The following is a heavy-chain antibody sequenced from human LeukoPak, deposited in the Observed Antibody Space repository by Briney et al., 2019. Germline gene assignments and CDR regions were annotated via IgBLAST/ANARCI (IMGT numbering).Heavy chain of an antibody. J-gene: IGHJ4*02. V-gene: IGHV3-23*01. CDR1: GFTFSSYA. D-gene: IGHD5-18*01. CDR3: AKDPVQLWSPLFDY. Sequence: GGSLKLSCAASGFTFSSYAMSWVRQAPGKGLEWVSAISGSGGSTYYADSVKGRFTISRDNSRNTLYLQMNSLRAEDTAVYYCAKDPVQLWSPLFDYWGQGTLVTVSS. CDR2: ISGSGGST.